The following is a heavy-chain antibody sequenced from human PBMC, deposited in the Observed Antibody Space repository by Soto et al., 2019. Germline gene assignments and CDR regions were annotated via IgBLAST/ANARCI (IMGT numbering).Heavy chain of an antibody. J-gene: IGHJ6*03. D-gene: IGHD3-10*01. CDR1: GGSFSGYQ. Sequence: QVQLQQWGAGLLKPSETLSLTCAVYGGSFSGYQWSWIRQTPGKGLEWIGEINDSGNINYNPSLKSRVTSFLDTPKKQISSKLSSVTAADTAVYYCARGLILWFGEVSRRGGYYYYMDVWGKGTTVIVSS. V-gene: IGHV4-34*01. CDR2: INDSGNI. CDR3: ARGLILWFGEVSRRGGYYYYMDV.